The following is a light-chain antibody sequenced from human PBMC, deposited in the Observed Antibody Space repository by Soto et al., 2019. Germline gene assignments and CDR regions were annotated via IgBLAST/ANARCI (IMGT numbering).Light chain of an antibody. CDR3: CSYTSSTSYV. CDR2: DVT. V-gene: IGLV2-14*01. CDR1: SSDVGGYNF. Sequence: VLPQPASVTVSPGQSITISCTGTSSDVGGYNFVTWYQQYPGKAPKLVIHDVTRRPSGVSNRFSGSKSGTTASLTISGLQAEDEADYYCCSYTSSTSYVFGTGTKVTVL. J-gene: IGLJ1*01.